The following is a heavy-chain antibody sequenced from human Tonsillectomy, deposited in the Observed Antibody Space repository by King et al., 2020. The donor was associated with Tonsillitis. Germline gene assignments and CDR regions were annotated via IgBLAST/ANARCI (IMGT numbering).Heavy chain of an antibody. CDR1: GFTFDDSA. J-gene: IGHJ3*02. Sequence: VQLVESGGGVVQPGGSLRLSCRASGFTFDDSAMHWVGQPPGKGLEWVSLIIGDIGTTYYADSVKGRFTISRDNSKNSLYLQINSLRTEDTALYYCAKRGYIRAFDIWGQGTMVTVSS. D-gene: IGHD1-1*01. V-gene: IGHV3-43*02. CDR2: IIGDIGTT. CDR3: AKRGYIRAFDI.